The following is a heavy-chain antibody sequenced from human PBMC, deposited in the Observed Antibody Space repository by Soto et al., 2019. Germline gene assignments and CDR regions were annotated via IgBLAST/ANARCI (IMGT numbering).Heavy chain of an antibody. D-gene: IGHD1-20*01. Sequence: QVQLQESGPGLVKHSQTLSLTCTVSGGSISSGDDFWTWIRQPPGKGLEWIGYIYYSGSTYYNPSLKSRLTMSVDTSTNQFSLKLSSVTAADTAVYYCARDRAKWKDYYYYGMDVWGQGTTVTVSS. CDR2: IYYSGST. CDR3: ARDRAKWKDYYYYGMDV. CDR1: GGSISSGDDF. V-gene: IGHV4-30-4*01. J-gene: IGHJ6*02.